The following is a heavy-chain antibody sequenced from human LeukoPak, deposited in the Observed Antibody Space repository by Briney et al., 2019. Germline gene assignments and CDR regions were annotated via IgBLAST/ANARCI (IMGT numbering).Heavy chain of an antibody. D-gene: IGHD3-22*01. CDR1: GGSISSSRVS. V-gene: IGHV4-39*01. CDR3: ARLDNSGYYFIDY. J-gene: IGHJ4*02. Sequence: SETLSLTCSVSGGSISSSRVSWGWIRQPPGKGLEWIGIIFYSGRTFYNSSLSSRVTISVDTSKSQFSLRLSSVTAADTATYYCARLDNSGYYFIDYWGQGSLVIVSS. CDR2: IFYSGRT.